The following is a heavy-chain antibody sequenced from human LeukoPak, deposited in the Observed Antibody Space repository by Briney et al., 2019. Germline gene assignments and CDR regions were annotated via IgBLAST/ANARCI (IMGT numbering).Heavy chain of an antibody. CDR2: INPSSGGT. CDR1: GYTFTSYY. D-gene: IGHD3-22*01. CDR3: ARDTFDYHRYYYDSSGEADY. J-gene: IGHJ4*02. Sequence: ASVKVSCKASGYTFTSYYMHWVPQAPGQGLEWMGRINPSSGGTNYAQKFQGRVTMTRDTSISTAYMELSRLRSDDTAVYYCARDTFDYHRYYYDSSGEADYWGQGTLVTVSS. V-gene: IGHV1-2*06.